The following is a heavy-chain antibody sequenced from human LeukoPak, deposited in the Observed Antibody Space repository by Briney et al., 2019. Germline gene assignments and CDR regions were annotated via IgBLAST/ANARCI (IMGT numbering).Heavy chain of an antibody. CDR3: ARGVRDIVVVPAAQQIYYYYYMDV. CDR1: GGSFSDYS. Sequence: SETLSLTCAVYGGSFSDYSWSWIRQPPGKGLEWIGEINHSGGTNHNPSLMSRVIMSVDTSKNQFSLKLSSVTAADTAVYYCARGVRDIVVVPAAQQIYYYYYMDVWGKGTTVTVSS. V-gene: IGHV4-34*01. D-gene: IGHD2-2*01. CDR2: INHSGGT. J-gene: IGHJ6*03.